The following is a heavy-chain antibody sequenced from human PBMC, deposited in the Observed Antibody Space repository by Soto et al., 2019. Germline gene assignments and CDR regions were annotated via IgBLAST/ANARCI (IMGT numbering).Heavy chain of an antibody. D-gene: IGHD3-9*01. J-gene: IGHJ6*02. CDR1: GGSISSYY. V-gene: IGHV4-59*01. Sequence: PSETLSLTCTVSGGSISSYYWSWIRQPPGKGLEWIGYIYYSGSTNYNPSLKSRVTISVDTSKNQFSLKLSSVTAADTAVYYCARERYYDILTGYSSRGMDVWSRGTTVTVSS. CDR3: ARERYYDILTGYSSRGMDV. CDR2: IYYSGST.